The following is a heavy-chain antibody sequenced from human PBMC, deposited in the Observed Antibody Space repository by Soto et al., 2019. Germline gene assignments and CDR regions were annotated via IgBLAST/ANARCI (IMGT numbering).Heavy chain of an antibody. D-gene: IGHD5-12*01. CDR2: IYHSGST. CDR1: GGSISSGGYS. Sequence: SETLSLTCAVSGGSISSGGYSWSWIRQPPGKGLEWIGYIYHSGSTYYNPSLKSRVTISVDRSKNQFSLKLSSVTAADTAVYYCARDQGGGYDSENNYYYNVMDVWGQGTTVTVSS. J-gene: IGHJ6*02. CDR3: ARDQGGGYDSENNYYYNVMDV. V-gene: IGHV4-30-2*01.